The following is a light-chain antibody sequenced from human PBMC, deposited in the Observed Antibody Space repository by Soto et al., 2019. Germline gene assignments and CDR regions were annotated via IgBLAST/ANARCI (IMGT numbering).Light chain of an antibody. Sequence: QSVLTQPPSASGTPGQRVTISCSGSNSNIGSNTVNWYQQFPGTAPKLLIYYNNERPSGVPDRFSGSKSGTSASLAISGLQSEDEADYYCSAWDDSLNVVFGGGTQLTVL. CDR2: YNN. V-gene: IGLV1-44*01. CDR3: SAWDDSLNVV. CDR1: NSNIGSNT. J-gene: IGLJ2*01.